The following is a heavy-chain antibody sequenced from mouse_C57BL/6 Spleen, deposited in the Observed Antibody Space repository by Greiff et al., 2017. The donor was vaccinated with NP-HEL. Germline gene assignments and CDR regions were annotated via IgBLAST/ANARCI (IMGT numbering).Heavy chain of an antibody. CDR3: ARSRSDYYGSSSWFAY. J-gene: IGHJ3*01. Sequence: QVQLQQSGAELMKPGASVKLSCKATGYTFTGYWIEWVKQRPGHGLEWIGEILPGSGSTNYNEKFKGKATFTADTSSNTAYMQLSSLTTEDSAIYYCARSRSDYYGSSSWFAYWGQGTLVTVSA. CDR2: ILPGSGST. CDR1: GYTFTGYW. V-gene: IGHV1-9*01. D-gene: IGHD1-1*01.